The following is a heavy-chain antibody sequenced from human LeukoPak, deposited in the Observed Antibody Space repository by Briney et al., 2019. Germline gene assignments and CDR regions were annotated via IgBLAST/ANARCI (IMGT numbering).Heavy chain of an antibody. CDR2: ISGSGGST. CDR3: AKDLAPITMIAQGYFQH. V-gene: IGHV3-23*01. CDR1: GFTFSGYA. J-gene: IGHJ1*01. Sequence: QSGGSLRLSCAASGFTFSGYAMSWVRQAPGKGLEWVSAISGSGGSTYYADSVKGRFTISRDNSKDTLYLQMNSLRAEDTAVYYCAKDLAPITMIAQGYFQHWGQGTLVTVSS. D-gene: IGHD3-22*01.